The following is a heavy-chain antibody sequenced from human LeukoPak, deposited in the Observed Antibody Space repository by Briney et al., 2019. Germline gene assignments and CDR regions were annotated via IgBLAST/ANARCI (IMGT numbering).Heavy chain of an antibody. D-gene: IGHD3-3*01. V-gene: IGHV4-34*01. J-gene: IGHJ4*02. CDR2: INHSGST. CDR3: ARGRGIFGVVIMRGFYYFDY. CDR1: GGSFSGYY. Sequence: SETLSLTCAVYGGSFSGYYWSWIRQPPGKGLEWIGEINHSGSTNYNPSLKSRVTISVDTPKNQFSLKLSSVTAADTAVYYCARGRGIFGVVIMRGFYYFDYWGQGTLVTVSS.